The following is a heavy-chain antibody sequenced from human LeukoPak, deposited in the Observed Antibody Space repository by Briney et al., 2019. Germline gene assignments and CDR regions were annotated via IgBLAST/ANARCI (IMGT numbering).Heavy chain of an antibody. J-gene: IGHJ4*02. V-gene: IGHV3-11*03. CDR3: ARFDSGSHGVFDS. D-gene: IGHD3-10*01. CDR1: GFTFSDYY. CDR2: ISRSSSFT. Sequence: GGSLRLSCAASGFTFSDYYMSWIRQAPGKGLEWVSYISRSSSFTNYADSVKGRFTISRDNVKNSVYLQMNCLSAKDTAVYYCARFDSGSHGVFDSWGQGTLVTVSS.